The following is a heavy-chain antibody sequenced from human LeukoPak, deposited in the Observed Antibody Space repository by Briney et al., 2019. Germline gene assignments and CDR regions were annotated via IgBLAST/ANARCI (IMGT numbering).Heavy chain of an antibody. D-gene: IGHD6-13*01. CDR2: IYYSGST. J-gene: IGHJ4*02. Sequence: KPSETLSLTCTVSGGSVSSGSYYWSWIWQPPGKGLEWIGYIYYSGSTNYNPSLKSRVTISVDTSKNQFSLKLSSVTAADTAVYYCARAPSAWQQFAYWGQGTLVTVSS. CDR3: ARAPSAWQQFAY. CDR1: GGSVSSGSYY. V-gene: IGHV4-61*01.